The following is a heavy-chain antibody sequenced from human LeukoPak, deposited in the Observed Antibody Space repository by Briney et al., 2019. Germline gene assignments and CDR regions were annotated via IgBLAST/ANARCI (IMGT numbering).Heavy chain of an antibody. D-gene: IGHD2-21*02. CDR3: TFDDSFNR. V-gene: IGHV3-7*01. Sequence: QAGRSLRLSCAASGFTFSSYGMHWVRQAPGKGLEWVANINQDGTEKYYLDSVKGRFTVSRDNAKNSLYLQMNSLRDGDTAVYYCTFDDSFNRWGQGTLVTVSS. CDR2: INQDGTEK. CDR1: GFTFSSYG. J-gene: IGHJ4*02.